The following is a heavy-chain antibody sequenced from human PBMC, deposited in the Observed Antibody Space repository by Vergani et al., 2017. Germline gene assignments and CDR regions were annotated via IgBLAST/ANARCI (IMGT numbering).Heavy chain of an antibody. CDR3: AKKAVAGMGGYYYYYYYMDV. CDR2: ISGSGGST. J-gene: IGHJ6*03. D-gene: IGHD6-19*01. Sequence: EVQLLESGGGLVQPGGSLRLSCAASGFTFSSYAMRWVRQAPGKGLGWVSAISGSGGSTYYADSVKGRFTISRDNSKNTLYLQMNSLRAEDTAVYYCAKKAVAGMGGYYYYYYYMDVWGKGTTVTVSS. CDR1: GFTFSSYA. V-gene: IGHV3-23*01.